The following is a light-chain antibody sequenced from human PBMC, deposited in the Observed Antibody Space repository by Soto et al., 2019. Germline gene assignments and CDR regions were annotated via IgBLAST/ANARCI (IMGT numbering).Light chain of an antibody. CDR3: QQYNNWSPLT. V-gene: IGKV3-15*01. J-gene: IGKJ1*01. CDR1: QSVSSS. Sequence: EIVMTQSPATLSVSPGERATLSCRASQSVSSSFAWYQQKTAHAPTLLIYGASTRATAIPAGFSGSGSGTEFTLTISSLQSEDFAVYYCQQYNNWSPLTFGQGTKVDIK. CDR2: GAS.